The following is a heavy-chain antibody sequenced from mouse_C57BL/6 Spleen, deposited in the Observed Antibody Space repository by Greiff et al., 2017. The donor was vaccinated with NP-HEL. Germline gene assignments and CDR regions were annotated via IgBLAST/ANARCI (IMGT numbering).Heavy chain of an antibody. J-gene: IGHJ1*03. D-gene: IGHD1-1*02. Sequence: QVQLQQSGAELVRPGASVKLSCKASGYTFTDYYINWVKQRPGQGLEWIARIYPGSGNTYYNEKFKGKATLTAEKSSSTAYMQLSSLTSEDSAVYFCAREGGDWYFDVWGTGTTVTVSS. V-gene: IGHV1-76*01. CDR3: AREGGDWYFDV. CDR1: GYTFTDYY. CDR2: IYPGSGNT.